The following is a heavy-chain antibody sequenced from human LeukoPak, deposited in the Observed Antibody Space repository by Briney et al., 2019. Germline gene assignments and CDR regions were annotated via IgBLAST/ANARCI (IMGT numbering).Heavy chain of an antibody. CDR3: ARGQRYYASSAYLDY. CDR2: ISGSGGST. V-gene: IGHV3-23*01. Sequence: GGSLRLSCAASGFTFSSYAMSWVRQAPGKGLEWVSAISGSGGSTYFADSVKGRFTISRDNSKNTLYLQMNSLRAEDTAVYYCARGQRYYASSAYLDYWGQGTLVTVSS. D-gene: IGHD3-22*01. CDR1: GFTFSSYA. J-gene: IGHJ4*02.